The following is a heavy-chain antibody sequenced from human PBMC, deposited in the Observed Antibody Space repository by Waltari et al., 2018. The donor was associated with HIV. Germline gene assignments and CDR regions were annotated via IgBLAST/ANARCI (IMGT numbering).Heavy chain of an antibody. CDR2: ISSDGNNE. Sequence: QVTLVESGGGVLHPGGSLRLSSAASAFRFCTYGMPSVRQAPGKGLEWMAFISSDGNNEYYADSVKGRFTVSRDNSRSTLHLLMDSLRVEDTAIYYCAKSLFGVVKYQNLFDYWAQGTLVTVSS. D-gene: IGHD3-3*01. V-gene: IGHV3-30*18. CDR1: AFRFCTYG. J-gene: IGHJ4*02. CDR3: AKSLFGVVKYQNLFDY.